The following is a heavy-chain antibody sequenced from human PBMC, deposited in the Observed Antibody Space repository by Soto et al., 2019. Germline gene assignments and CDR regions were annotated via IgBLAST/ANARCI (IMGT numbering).Heavy chain of an antibody. V-gene: IGHV3-30-3*01. CDR1: GFTFSDFA. CDR2: ISYDGSNK. CDR3: VRDQYSGNYFDY. J-gene: IGHJ4*02. D-gene: IGHD1-26*01. Sequence: QVQLVESGGAVVQPGRSLRLSCAASGFTFSDFAMHWVRQSPGKGLEWVAVISYDGSNKYFADSVKGRFTISRDNSKNTLYLQMTSLRAEDTSVYYCVRDQYSGNYFDYWGQGTLVTVSS.